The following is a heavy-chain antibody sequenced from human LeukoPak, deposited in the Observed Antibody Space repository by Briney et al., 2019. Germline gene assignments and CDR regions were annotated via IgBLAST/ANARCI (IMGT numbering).Heavy chain of an antibody. V-gene: IGHV3-21*01. D-gene: IGHD4-23*01. CDR3: AREDYGGLLFDY. J-gene: IGHJ4*02. CDR2: ISSSSSFI. Sequence: PGGSLRLSCAASGFTFSSYSMNWVRQAPGKGLEWVSSISSSSSFIYYADSVKGRFTISRDNAKNSLYLQMNSLRAEDTAVYYCAREDYGGLLFDYWGQGTLVTVSS. CDR1: GFTFSSYS.